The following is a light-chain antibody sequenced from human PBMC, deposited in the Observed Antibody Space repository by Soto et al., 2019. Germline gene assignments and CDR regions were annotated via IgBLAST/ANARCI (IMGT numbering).Light chain of an antibody. Sequence: EIVLTQSPGTLSLSPGGRATLSRRASQSVSSNFLAWYQQKPGQAPRLLIYGASNRATGIPDRFSGSGSGTDFTLTITRLEPEDFAVYYCQRFGTSPPWTFGQGTKVDIK. V-gene: IGKV3-20*01. J-gene: IGKJ1*01. CDR1: QSVSSNF. CDR3: QRFGTSPPWT. CDR2: GAS.